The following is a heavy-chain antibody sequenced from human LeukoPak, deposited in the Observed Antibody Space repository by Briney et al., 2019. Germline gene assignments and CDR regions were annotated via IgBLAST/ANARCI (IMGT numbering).Heavy chain of an antibody. J-gene: IGHJ4*02. CDR2: IYTSGST. Sequence: SETLSLTCTVAGGSISSYYWSWIRQPPGKGLEGIGYIYTSGSTNYNPSLKSRVTISVDTSKNQFSLKLSSVTAADTAVYYCARQYSSSSSSDYWGQGTLVTVSS. CDR3: ARQYSSSSSSDY. CDR1: GGSISSYY. D-gene: IGHD6-6*01. V-gene: IGHV4-4*09.